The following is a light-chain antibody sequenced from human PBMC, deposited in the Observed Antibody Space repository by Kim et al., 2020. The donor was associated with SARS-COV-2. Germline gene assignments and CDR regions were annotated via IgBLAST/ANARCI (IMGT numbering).Light chain of an antibody. Sequence: LPPVESAALSCRPRQIVSGNYLAWYQQKPGQAPRRLIYGASSRATGIPDRFSGSGSGTDFTLTISRLEPEDFSVYYCQQYGSSPYTFGQGTKLEI. J-gene: IGKJ2*01. V-gene: IGKV3-20*01. CDR1: QIVSGNY. CDR3: QQYGSSPYT. CDR2: GAS.